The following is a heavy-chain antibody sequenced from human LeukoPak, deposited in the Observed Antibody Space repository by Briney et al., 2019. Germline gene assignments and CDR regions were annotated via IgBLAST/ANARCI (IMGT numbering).Heavy chain of an antibody. D-gene: IGHD3-22*01. Sequence: GGSLRLSCAASGFTFSSYSMTWVRQAPGKGLEWLSSFTSRSRSIYYADSVKGRFTISRDNIKNSLYLQMNSLRTEDTALYYCAKDLHHYDSSGEGVDYWGQGTLVTVSS. CDR1: GFTFSSYS. V-gene: IGHV3-21*04. CDR3: AKDLHHYDSSGEGVDY. J-gene: IGHJ4*02. CDR2: FTSRSRSI.